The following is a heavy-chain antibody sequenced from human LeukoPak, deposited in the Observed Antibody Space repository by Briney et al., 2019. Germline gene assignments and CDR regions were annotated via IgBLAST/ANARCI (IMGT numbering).Heavy chain of an antibody. D-gene: IGHD4-17*01. V-gene: IGHV4-34*01. CDR1: GGSFSGYY. CDR2: INHSGST. J-gene: IGHJ5*01. Sequence: SETQSLTCAVYGGSFSGYYWSWIRQPPGKGLEWIGEINHSGSTNYNPSLKSRVTISVDTSKNQFSLNLSSVTAADTAVYYCARGGGGTSTVTIYWFDSWGQGTLVTVSS. CDR3: ARGGGGTSTVTIYWFDS.